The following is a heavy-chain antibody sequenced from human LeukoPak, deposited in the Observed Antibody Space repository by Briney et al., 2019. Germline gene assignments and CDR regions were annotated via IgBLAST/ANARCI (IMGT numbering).Heavy chain of an antibody. CDR2: ISGASIIP. CDR1: GFNFASYA. J-gene: IGHJ6*02. CDR3: AKARDFCSGGSCYLVPMDV. D-gene: IGHD2-15*01. V-gene: IGHV3-23*01. Sequence: GGSLRLSCAASGFNFASYAMTWVRQAPGKGLEWVSSISGASIIPHFEDSVKGRFTISRDNSKGTLYLQMNSLRAEDTAVYYCAKARDFCSGGSCYLVPMDVWGQESTVTVSS.